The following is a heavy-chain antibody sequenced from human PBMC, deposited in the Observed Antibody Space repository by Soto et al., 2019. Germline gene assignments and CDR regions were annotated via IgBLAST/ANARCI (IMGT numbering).Heavy chain of an antibody. CDR2: FDPEDGET. D-gene: IGHD2-15*01. CDR1: GYTLTELS. J-gene: IGHJ4*02. V-gene: IGHV1-24*01. CDR3: ATDASVGYCSGGSCYAFDY. Sequence: ASVKVSCKVSGYTLTELSMHWVRQAPGKGLEWMGGFDPEDGETIYAQKFQGRVTMTEDTSTDTAYMELSSLRSEDTAVYYCATDASVGYCSGGSCYAFDYCGQGTLVTVSS.